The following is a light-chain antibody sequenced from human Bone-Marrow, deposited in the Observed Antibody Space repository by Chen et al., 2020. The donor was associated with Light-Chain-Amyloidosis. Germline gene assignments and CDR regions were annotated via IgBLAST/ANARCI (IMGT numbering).Light chain of an antibody. V-gene: IGLV2-14*01. CDR1: SSDVGGDNH. Sequence: QSALTQPASVSGSPGQSITISCTGTSSDVGGDNHVSWYQQHPDKAPKLMIYEVTHRPSRVPDRFAGSKSDNTASLTISGLQTEDEADYFCSSYTITNTLVFGSGTRVTVL. CDR3: SSYTITNTLV. J-gene: IGLJ1*01. CDR2: EVT.